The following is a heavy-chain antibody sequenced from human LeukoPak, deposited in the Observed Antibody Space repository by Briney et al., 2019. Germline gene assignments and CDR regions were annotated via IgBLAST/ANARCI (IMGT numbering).Heavy chain of an antibody. D-gene: IGHD3-22*01. J-gene: IGHJ4*02. V-gene: IGHV1-46*01. CDR1: GYTFTSYY. Sequence: ASVKVSCKASGYTFTSYYMHWVRQAPGQGLEWMGIINPSGGSTSYAQKFQGRVTMTRDTSTSTVYIELSSLRSGDTAVFYWAFLWYASSGYDYWGQGTLVTVSS. CDR3: AFLWYASSGYDY. CDR2: INPSGGST.